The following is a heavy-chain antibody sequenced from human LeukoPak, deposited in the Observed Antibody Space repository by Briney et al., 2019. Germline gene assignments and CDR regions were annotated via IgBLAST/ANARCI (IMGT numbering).Heavy chain of an antibody. D-gene: IGHD1-26*01. Sequence: GASVKVSCKASGGTFSSYAISWVRQAPGQGLEWMGGIIPIFGTANYAQKFQGRVTITADKSTGTAYMELSSLRSEDTAVYYCASRGAGGAAGLNYYYYYMDVWGKGTTVTVSS. CDR2: IIPIFGTA. V-gene: IGHV1-69*06. J-gene: IGHJ6*03. CDR3: ASRGAGGAAGLNYYYYYMDV. CDR1: GGTFSSYA.